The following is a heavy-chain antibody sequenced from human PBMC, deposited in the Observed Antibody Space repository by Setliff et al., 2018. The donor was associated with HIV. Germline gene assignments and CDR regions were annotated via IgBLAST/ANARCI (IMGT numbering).Heavy chain of an antibody. CDR2: IYLSDSDT. Sequence: PGESLKISCKGSGYTFPHSWIGWVRQMPGKGLEWMGIIYLSDSDTRYSPSFQGQVTISADKSISTAYLQWSSLKASDTAMYYCATSPGTYSSSSASYFDYWGQGTLVTVPQ. D-gene: IGHD6-6*01. V-gene: IGHV5-51*01. CDR1: GYTFPHSW. J-gene: IGHJ4*02. CDR3: ATSPGTYSSSSASYFDY.